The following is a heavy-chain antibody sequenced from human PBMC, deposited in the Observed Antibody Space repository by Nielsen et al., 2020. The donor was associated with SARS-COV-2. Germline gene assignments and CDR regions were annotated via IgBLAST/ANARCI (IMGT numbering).Heavy chain of an antibody. D-gene: IGHD6-13*01. CDR1: GGSISSGDYY. Sequence: LRLSCTVSGGSISSGDYYWSWIRQPPGKCLEWIGYIYYSGSTYYNPSLKSRVTISVDTSKNQFSLKLSSVTAADTAVYYCARDLAAAGWGAFDIWGQGTMVTVSS. CDR3: ARDLAAAGWGAFDI. J-gene: IGHJ3*02. CDR2: IYYSGST. V-gene: IGHV4-30-4*01.